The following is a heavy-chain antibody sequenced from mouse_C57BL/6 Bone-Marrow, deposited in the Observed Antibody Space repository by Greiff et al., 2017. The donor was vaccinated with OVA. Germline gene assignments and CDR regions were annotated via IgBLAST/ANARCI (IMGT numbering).Heavy chain of an antibody. CDR1: GYTFTSYW. D-gene: IGHD3-2*01. J-gene: IGHJ3*01. Sequence: VQLQQPGAELVKPGASVKMSCKASGYTFTSYWITWVKQRPGQGLEWIGDIYPGSGSTNYNEKFKSKATLTVDTSSSTAYMQLSSLTSEDSAVYYCARSPNKTAPWFAYWGQGTLVTVSA. CDR3: ARSPNKTAPWFAY. CDR2: IYPGSGST. V-gene: IGHV1-55*01.